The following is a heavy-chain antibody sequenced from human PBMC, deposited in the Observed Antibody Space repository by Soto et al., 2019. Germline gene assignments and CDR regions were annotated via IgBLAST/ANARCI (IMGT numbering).Heavy chain of an antibody. CDR2: IYSGGST. D-gene: IGHD3-10*01. CDR3: AREIGRGADHTNYMDV. J-gene: IGHJ6*03. CDR1: GFTGSSNY. Sequence: EVQLVESGGGLVQPGGALRLPCAASGFTGSSNYMTWGRQGPGKGLGGVSVIYSGGSTFYADSVEGRITISRDNSKNTVYLQLNSLRGDDAGVDYCAREIGRGADHTNYMDVWGKGTTVTVS. V-gene: IGHV3-66*01.